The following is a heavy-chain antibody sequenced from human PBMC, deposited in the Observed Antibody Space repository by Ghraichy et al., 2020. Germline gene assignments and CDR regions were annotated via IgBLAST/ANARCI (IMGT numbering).Heavy chain of an antibody. CDR1: GFPFSTYG. CDR2: IWDDGSEK. Sequence: GGSLRLSCAASGFPFSTYGMHWVRQAPGKGLEWVAVIWDDGSEKYYPDSVKGRFTISRDNSKNTLYLEINSLRAEDTAVYYCARSGAGWYFDLWGRGTLVTVSS. D-gene: IGHD3-10*01. V-gene: IGHV3-33*01. CDR3: ARSGAGWYFDL. J-gene: IGHJ2*01.